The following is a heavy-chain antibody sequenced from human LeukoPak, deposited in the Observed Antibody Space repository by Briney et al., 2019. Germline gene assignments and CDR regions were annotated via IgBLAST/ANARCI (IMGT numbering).Heavy chain of an antibody. CDR2: IRYDGSNT. Sequence: GGSLRLSCAASGFTFNNYGMHWVRQAPGKGLEWLAFIRYDGSNTYYADSVKGRFTISRDNAKNSLYLQMNSLRAEDTAVYYCARDNYGSGSPLDYWGQGTLVTVSS. V-gene: IGHV3-30*02. CDR3: ARDNYGSGSPLDY. CDR1: GFTFNNYG. D-gene: IGHD3-10*01. J-gene: IGHJ4*02.